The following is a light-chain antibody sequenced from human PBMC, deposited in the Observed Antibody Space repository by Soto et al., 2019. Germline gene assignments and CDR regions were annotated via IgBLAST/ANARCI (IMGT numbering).Light chain of an antibody. CDR3: ASYAGGNKLL. J-gene: IGLJ2*01. V-gene: IGLV2-8*01. CDR1: SSDVGGYNY. Sequence: QSALTQPPSASGSPGQSVTISCTGTSSDVGGYNYVSWYQQHPGKAPKLMICEVSKRPSGVPDRFSGSKSGNTASLTVSGLQPEDEADYYCASYAGGNKLLFGGGTKLTVL. CDR2: EVS.